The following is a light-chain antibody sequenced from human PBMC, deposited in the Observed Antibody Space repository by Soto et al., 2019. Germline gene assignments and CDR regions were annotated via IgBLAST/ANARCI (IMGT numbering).Light chain of an antibody. Sequence: QSALTQPASVSGSPGQSITISCTGTSSDVGGYNYVSWYQQHPGKAPKLMIYEVSNRPSGVSNRFSGSKSGNTASLTISGLQAEDEADYYCSSYTSSSPYVFGTWTKVTGL. CDR2: EVS. V-gene: IGLV2-14*01. CDR3: SSYTSSSPYV. J-gene: IGLJ1*01. CDR1: SSDVGGYNY.